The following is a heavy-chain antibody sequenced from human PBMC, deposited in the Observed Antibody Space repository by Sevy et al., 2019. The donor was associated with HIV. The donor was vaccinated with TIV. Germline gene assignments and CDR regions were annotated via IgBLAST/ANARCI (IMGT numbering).Heavy chain of an antibody. D-gene: IGHD6-19*01. CDR2: FYTGGST. Sequence: GGSLRLSCAVSGFSVSNNYMNWVRQSPEKGLEWVAVFYTGGSTDYADSVKGRFTISRENSKNTVYLEMSSLRAEDTAMYYCAREGLAVAGNAFDIWGQGTMVTVSS. CDR3: AREGLAVAGNAFDI. CDR1: GFSVSNNY. V-gene: IGHV3-53*01. J-gene: IGHJ3*02.